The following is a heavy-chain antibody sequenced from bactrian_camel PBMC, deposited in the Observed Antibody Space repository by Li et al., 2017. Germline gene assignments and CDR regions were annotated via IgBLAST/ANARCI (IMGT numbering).Heavy chain of an antibody. Sequence: HVQLVESGGGLVQAGGSLRLSCTASGFTFGYSEMGWYRQAPGKERELVSTIFRDGLADYADSVKGRFTITQDNAKNTLYLQMNNLKPEDTALYYCAHTPFPYGGNWFHDYWGQGTQVTVS. D-gene: IGHD6*01. CDR2: IFRDGLA. CDR1: GFTFGYSE. J-gene: IGHJ4*01. V-gene: IGHV3S55*01. CDR3: AHTPFPYGGNWFHDY.